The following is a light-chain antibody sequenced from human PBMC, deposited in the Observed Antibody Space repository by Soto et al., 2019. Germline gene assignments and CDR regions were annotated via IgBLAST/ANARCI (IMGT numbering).Light chain of an antibody. Sequence: QSALTQPPSASGSPGQSVAISCTGTNSDVGGYNYVSWYQHHPGKVPKLMFYEVTKRPSGVPDRFSGSKSGNTASLTVSGLQAEDEAEYYCSSYTSNYIVVLGGGTKLTVL. V-gene: IGLV2-8*01. J-gene: IGLJ2*01. CDR1: NSDVGGYNY. CDR3: SSYTSNYIVV. CDR2: EVT.